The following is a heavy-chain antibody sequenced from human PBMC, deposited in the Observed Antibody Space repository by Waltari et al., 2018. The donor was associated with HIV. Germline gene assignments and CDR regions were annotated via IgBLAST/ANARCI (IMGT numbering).Heavy chain of an antibody. CDR3: ARSPPQFISSGYYFDY. J-gene: IGHJ4*02. CDR1: GGSISSGSYY. V-gene: IGHV4-61*02. CDR2: IYTSGST. Sequence: QVQLQESGPGLVKPSQTLSLTCTVSGGSISSGSYYWSWIRQPAGKGLEWIGRIYTSGSTNYNPSLKSRVTISVDTSKNQFSLKLSSVTAADTAVYYCARSPPQFISSGYYFDYWGQGTLVTVSS. D-gene: IGHD3-22*01.